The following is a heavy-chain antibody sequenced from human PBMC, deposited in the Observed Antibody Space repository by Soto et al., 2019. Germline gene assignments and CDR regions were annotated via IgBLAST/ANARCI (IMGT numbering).Heavy chain of an antibody. CDR1: GFTFSSYA. CDR3: ARDHDVVVTAIVYYFDY. J-gene: IGHJ4*02. V-gene: IGHV3-30-3*01. CDR2: ISYDGSNK. D-gene: IGHD2-21*02. Sequence: PGGSLRLSCAAPGFTFSSYAMHWVRQAPGKGLEWVTVISYDGSNKYYADSVKGRFTISRDNSKNTLYLQMNSLRAEDTAVYYCARDHDVVVTAIVYYFDYWGQGTLVTVSS.